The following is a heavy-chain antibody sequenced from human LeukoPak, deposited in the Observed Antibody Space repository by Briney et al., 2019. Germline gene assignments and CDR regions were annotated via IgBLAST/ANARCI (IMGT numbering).Heavy chain of an antibody. CDR2: VYYSGST. CDR1: GDFITAYY. J-gene: IGHJ4*02. D-gene: IGHD3-16*01. V-gene: IGHV4-59*08. CDR3: ARQGTLGYYFDY. Sequence: SETLSLTCTVSGDFITAYYWSWIRQPPGKGLEWIGYVYYSGSTNYNPSLKSRVTISVDTSKNQFSLKLSSVTAADTAVYYCARQGTLGYYFDYWGQGTLVTVSS.